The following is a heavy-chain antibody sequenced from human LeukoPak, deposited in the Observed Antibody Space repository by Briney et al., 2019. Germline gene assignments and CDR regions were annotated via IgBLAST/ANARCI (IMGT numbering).Heavy chain of an antibody. CDR3: ARETDYDSSGYYQGDAFDI. CDR2: ISSGSTI. J-gene: IGHJ3*02. CDR1: GFTFSDYS. D-gene: IGHD3-22*01. Sequence: GGSLRLSCAASGFTFSDYSMNWVRQAPGKGLEWVSYISSGSTIYYADSVKGRFTISRDNAKNSLYLQMNSLRAEDTAVYYCARETDYDSSGYYQGDAFDIWGQGTMVTVSS. V-gene: IGHV3-69-1*02.